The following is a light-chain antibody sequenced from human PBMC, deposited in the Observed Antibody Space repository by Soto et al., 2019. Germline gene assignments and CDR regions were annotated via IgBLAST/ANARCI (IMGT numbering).Light chain of an antibody. Sequence: DVVMTQSPHSLPVTLGQPASISCRSSQSLVHSDGNTYLSWFQQRPGQSPRRLIYKVSKRDSGVPDRFSGSGSGTDFTLKISRVEAEDVGIYYCMQGTHSYTFGQGTRLDIK. CDR3: MQGTHSYT. CDR2: KVS. CDR1: QSLVHSDGNTY. V-gene: IGKV2-30*02. J-gene: IGKJ2*01.